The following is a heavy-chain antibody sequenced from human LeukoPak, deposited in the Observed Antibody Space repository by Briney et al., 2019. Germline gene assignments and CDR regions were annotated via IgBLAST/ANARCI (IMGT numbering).Heavy chain of an antibody. Sequence: SETLSLTCTVSGGSISSYYWSWIRQPPGKGLEWIGYIYYSGSTNYNPSLKSRVTISVDTSKNQFSLKLSSVTAADTAVYYCARRSGNSPAGAYYFDSWGKGTLVTVSS. CDR2: IYYSGST. CDR3: ARRSGNSPAGAYYFDS. CDR1: GGSISSYY. J-gene: IGHJ4*02. D-gene: IGHD4-23*01. V-gene: IGHV4-59*08.